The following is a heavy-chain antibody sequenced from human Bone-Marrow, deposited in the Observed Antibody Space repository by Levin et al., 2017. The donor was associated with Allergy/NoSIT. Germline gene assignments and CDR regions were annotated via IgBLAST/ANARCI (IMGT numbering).Heavy chain of an antibody. V-gene: IGHV3-21*01. CDR1: GFTFSSYS. J-gene: IGHJ4*02. Sequence: GGSLRLSCEASGFTFSSYSMNWVRQAPGKGLEWVSLITSRSSYIYNADSVKGRFTISRDNAKISLYLQMNSLRAEDTAVYYCAREKLEMATSFDYWGQGTLVTVSS. CDR2: ITSRSSYI. D-gene: IGHD5-24*01. CDR3: AREKLEMATSFDY.